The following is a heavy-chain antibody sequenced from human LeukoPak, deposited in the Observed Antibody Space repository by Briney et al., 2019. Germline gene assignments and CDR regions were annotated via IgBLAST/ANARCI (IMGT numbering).Heavy chain of an antibody. CDR3: ARGSSGWFYYYYYYYGMDV. CDR2: INSDGSST. V-gene: IGHV3-74*01. J-gene: IGHJ6*02. CDR1: GFTFSSYW. Sequence: QSGGSLRLSCAASGFTFSSYWMHWVRQAPGKGLVWVSRINSDGSSTGYADSVKGRFTISRDNAKNTLYLQMNSLRAEDTAVYYCARGSSGWFYYYYYYYGMDVWGQGTTVTVSS. D-gene: IGHD6-19*01.